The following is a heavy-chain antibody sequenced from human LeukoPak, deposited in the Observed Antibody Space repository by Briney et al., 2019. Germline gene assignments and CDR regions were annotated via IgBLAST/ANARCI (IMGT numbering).Heavy chain of an antibody. CDR3: ARLDEGHGSGSYWLDY. J-gene: IGHJ4*02. D-gene: IGHD3-10*01. Sequence: SETLSLTCTVSGGSIRNYYWSWIRQPPGKGLEWIGYIYYSGSTNYNPSLKSRVTISVDTSKNQFSLKLSSVTAADTAVYYCARLDEGHGSGSYWLDYWGQGTLVTVSS. CDR2: IYYSGST. CDR1: GGSIRNYY. V-gene: IGHV4-59*08.